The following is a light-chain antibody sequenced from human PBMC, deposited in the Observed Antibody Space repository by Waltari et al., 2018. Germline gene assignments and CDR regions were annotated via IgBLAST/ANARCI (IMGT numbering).Light chain of an antibody. CDR2: AAS. CDR3: QQLYTYPYT. CDR1: QGISTY. Sequence: IQLTQSPSSLSASVGDRVTITCRSSQGISTYLAWYQQKPGEAPKLLIYAASTLQSGVPSRFSGIGSGTDFTLTISSLQPEDFATYYCQQLYTYPYTFGQGTKLEIK. J-gene: IGKJ2*01. V-gene: IGKV1-9*01.